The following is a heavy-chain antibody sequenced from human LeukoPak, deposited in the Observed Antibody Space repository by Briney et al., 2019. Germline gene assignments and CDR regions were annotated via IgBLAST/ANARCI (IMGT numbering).Heavy chain of an antibody. J-gene: IGHJ6*02. CDR3: AKASPYCTNGVCYTNYYYGMDV. CDR2: ISGSGGST. CDR1: GFTFSSYA. V-gene: IGHV3-23*01. D-gene: IGHD2-8*01. Sequence: GGSLRLSCAASGFTFSSYAMSWVRQAPGKGLEWVSAISGSGGSTYYADSVKGRFTISRDNSKNTLYLQMNSLRAEDTAVYYCAKASPYCTNGVCYTNYYYGMDVWGQGTTVTVSS.